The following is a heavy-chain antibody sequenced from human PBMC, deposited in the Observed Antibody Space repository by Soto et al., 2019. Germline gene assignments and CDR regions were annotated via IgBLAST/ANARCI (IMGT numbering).Heavy chain of an antibody. V-gene: IGHV3-23*01. Sequence: EVQLLESGGGLVQPGGSLRLSCEASGFTFSSYAMSWVRQAPGKGLEWVSAISGSGGSTYYADSVKGRFTISRDNSKNTLYLQMNSLRAEDTAVYYCAKYRPGIVVVPAAMGMDVWGQGTTVTVSS. D-gene: IGHD2-2*01. CDR1: GFTFSSYA. CDR2: ISGSGGST. CDR3: AKYRPGIVVVPAAMGMDV. J-gene: IGHJ6*02.